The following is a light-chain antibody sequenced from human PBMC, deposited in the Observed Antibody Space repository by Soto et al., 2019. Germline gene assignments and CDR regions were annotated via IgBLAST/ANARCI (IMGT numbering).Light chain of an antibody. CDR1: QSVSNK. CDR2: AAS. CDR3: QQYANWPKT. J-gene: IGKJ1*01. V-gene: IGKV3-15*01. Sequence: GMTQSPATLSVSPGERATLSCRASQSVSNKLVWYQQKPGQAPRLLIYAASTRATGIPARFSGSGSETEFTLTISSLQSEDLAVYYCQQYANWPKTFGQGTKVDI.